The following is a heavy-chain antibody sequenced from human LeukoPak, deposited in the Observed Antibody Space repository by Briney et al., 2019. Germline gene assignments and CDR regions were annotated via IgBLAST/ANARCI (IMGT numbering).Heavy chain of an antibody. D-gene: IGHD3-22*01. CDR2: IDPDSGGT. J-gene: IGHJ3*02. V-gene: IGHV1-2*02. Sequence: ASVKVSCKASGYTFTAYYVHWVRQAPGQGLEWMGCIDPDSGGTKSTQRFQGRVTMTRDTSISTASMELSRMRSDDTAVYYCAREYYDTSGTKYAFDIWGQGTTVTVCS. CDR1: GYTFTAYY. CDR3: AREYYDTSGTKYAFDI.